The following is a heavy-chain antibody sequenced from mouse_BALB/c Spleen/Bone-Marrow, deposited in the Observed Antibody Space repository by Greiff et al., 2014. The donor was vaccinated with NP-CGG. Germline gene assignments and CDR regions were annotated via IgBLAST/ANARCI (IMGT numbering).Heavy chain of an antibody. CDR2: IDPENGDT. CDR3: NARYYYAMDY. Sequence: VQLQQSGAELVRSGASVKLSCTASGFNIKDYYMHWVKQRPEQGLEWIGWIDPENGDTEYAPKFQGKATMTADTSSNTAYLQLSSLTSEDTAVYYCNARYYYAMDYWVQGTSVTVSS. J-gene: IGHJ4*01. CDR1: GFNIKDYY. V-gene: IGHV14-4*02.